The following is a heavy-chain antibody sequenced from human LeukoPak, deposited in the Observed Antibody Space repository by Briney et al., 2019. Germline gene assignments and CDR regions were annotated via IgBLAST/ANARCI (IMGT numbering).Heavy chain of an antibody. CDR3: ARDHPRNVVGSYYYGMDV. D-gene: IGHD2-15*01. CDR1: GFTVSNYY. Sequence: GGSLRLSCAASGFTVSNYYMTWVRQAPGKGLEWVSVIYSGGSTYFADSVKGRFTISRDISKNTLYLQMNSLRAEDTAVYYCARDHPRNVVGSYYYGMDVWGPGTTVTVSS. J-gene: IGHJ6*02. V-gene: IGHV3-66*01. CDR2: IYSGGST.